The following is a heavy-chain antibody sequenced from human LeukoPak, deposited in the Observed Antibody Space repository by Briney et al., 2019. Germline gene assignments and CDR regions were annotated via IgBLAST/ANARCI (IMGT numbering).Heavy chain of an antibody. J-gene: IGHJ4*02. Sequence: ASVKVSCKASGYTFTSYDINWVRQATGQGLEWMGWMNPNSGNTGYAQKFQGRVTITRNTSISTAYMELSSLRSEDTAVYYCARGASAVRAYYDFWSGYFPFDYWGQGTLVTVSS. CDR2: MNPNSGNT. CDR1: GYTFTSYD. CDR3: ARGASAVRAYYDFWSGYFPFDY. V-gene: IGHV1-8*03. D-gene: IGHD3-3*01.